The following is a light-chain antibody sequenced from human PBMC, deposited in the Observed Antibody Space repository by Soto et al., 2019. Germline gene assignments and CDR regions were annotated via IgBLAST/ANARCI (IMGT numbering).Light chain of an antibody. CDR2: DAS. CDR3: QQRSNWIT. J-gene: IGKJ5*01. CDR1: QSVSRY. Sequence: EIVLTKSPATLSLSPGESATLSCRASQSVSRYLAWYQQKPGQAPSLLIYDASYRATGIPARFSGSGSGTDFTITISSLAPEDFADYYRQQRSNWITFGQGTRLEIK. V-gene: IGKV3-11*01.